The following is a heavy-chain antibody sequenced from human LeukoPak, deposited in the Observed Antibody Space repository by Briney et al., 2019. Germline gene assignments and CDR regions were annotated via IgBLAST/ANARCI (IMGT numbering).Heavy chain of an antibody. CDR3: AKVGGDYDLVAFDI. V-gene: IGHV3-48*01. J-gene: IGHJ3*02. CDR1: GFTFSSYS. D-gene: IGHD4-17*01. CDR2: ISSSSSTI. Sequence: PGGSLRLSCAASGFTFSSYSMNWVRQAPGKGLEWVSYISSSSSTIYYADSVKGRFTISRDNAKNSLYLQMNSLRAEDTAVYYCAKVGGDYDLVAFDIWGQGTMVTVSS.